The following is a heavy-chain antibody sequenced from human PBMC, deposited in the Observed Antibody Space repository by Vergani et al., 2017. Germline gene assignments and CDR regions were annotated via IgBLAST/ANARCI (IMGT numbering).Heavy chain of an antibody. J-gene: IGHJ6*02. CDR2: IYYSGST. D-gene: IGHD2-2*01. V-gene: IGHV4-34*11. CDR1: GGSFSGYY. CDR3: AREGLVPAAILNYYYYGMDV. Sequence: QVQLQQWGAGLLKPSETLSLTCAVYGGSFSGYYWSWIRQPPGKGLEWIGYIYYSGSTHYNPSLKSRVTISVDTSKNQFSLKLSSVTAADTAVYYCAREGLVPAAILNYYYYGMDVWGQGTTVTVSS.